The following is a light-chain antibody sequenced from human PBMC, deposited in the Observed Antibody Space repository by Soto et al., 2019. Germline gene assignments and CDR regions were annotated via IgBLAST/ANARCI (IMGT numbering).Light chain of an antibody. CDR2: SAT. CDR3: LQDHDYPRT. V-gene: IGKV1-6*01. Sequence: AIQITQSPTSLSASVGDRDIITCRASQDISKDLGWYQQKPGKAPKFLIYSATSTQSGVPSTLSGSGFGTDFTLTISSLQSEDFATSYCLQDHDYPRTFGQGTK. CDR1: QDISKD. J-gene: IGKJ2*02.